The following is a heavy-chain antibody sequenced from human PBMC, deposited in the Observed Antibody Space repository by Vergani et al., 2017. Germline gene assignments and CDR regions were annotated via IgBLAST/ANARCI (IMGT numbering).Heavy chain of an antibody. Sequence: EVQLEESGGGLVLPARSPRLSCVASGFTSAGYAMHWVRQAPGKGLEWVSGISWNSNRLGYADSVKGRFTISRDNAKNSLYLQMNSLRAEDTALYYCAKDLGTSSGGGWFDPWGQGTLVTVSS. D-gene: IGHD6-6*01. CDR2: ISWNSNRL. V-gene: IGHV3-9*02. J-gene: IGHJ5*02. CDR3: AKDLGTSSGGGWFDP. CDR1: GFTSAGYA.